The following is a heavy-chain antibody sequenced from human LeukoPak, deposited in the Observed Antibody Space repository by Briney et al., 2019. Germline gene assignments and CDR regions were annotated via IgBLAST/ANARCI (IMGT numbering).Heavy chain of an antibody. J-gene: IGHJ4*02. D-gene: IGHD3-22*01. V-gene: IGHV4-39*07. Sequence: SETLSLTCTVSGGSISSSSYYWGWIRQPPGKGLEWIGSIYHSGSTYYNPSLKSRVTISVDTSKNQFSLKLSSVTAADTAVYYCARGDYYDSSGYYGYWGQGTLVTVSS. CDR2: IYHSGST. CDR1: GGSISSSSYY. CDR3: ARGDYYDSSGYYGY.